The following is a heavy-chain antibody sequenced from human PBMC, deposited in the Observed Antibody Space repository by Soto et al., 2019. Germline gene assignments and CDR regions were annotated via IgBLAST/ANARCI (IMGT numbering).Heavy chain of an antibody. CDR2: ISYSGST. V-gene: IGHV4-59*01. CDR3: ARADPDASVGY. Sequence: SETLSLTCTVSGGSMGSYYWTWLRQSPGRGLEWIGYISYSGSTYYNPSLKSRVTISADTSKNQFSLRMNSMIAADTAVYYCARADPDASVGYWGQGTLVTVSS. J-gene: IGHJ4*02. CDR1: GGSMGSYY. D-gene: IGHD2-15*01.